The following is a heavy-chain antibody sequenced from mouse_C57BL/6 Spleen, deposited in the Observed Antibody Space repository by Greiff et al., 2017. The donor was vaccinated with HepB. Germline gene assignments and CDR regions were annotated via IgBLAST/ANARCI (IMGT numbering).Heavy chain of an antibody. Sequence: QVQLQQPGAELVKPGASVKLSCKASGYTFTSYWMHWVKQRPGQGLEWIGMIHPNSGSTNYNEKFKSKATLTVDKSSSTAYMQLRSLTSEDSAVYYCARGGNWGVFAYWGQGTRVTISA. J-gene: IGHJ3*01. V-gene: IGHV1-64*01. CDR2: IHPNSGST. CDR3: ARGGNWGVFAY. CDR1: GYTFTSYW. D-gene: IGHD4-1*01.